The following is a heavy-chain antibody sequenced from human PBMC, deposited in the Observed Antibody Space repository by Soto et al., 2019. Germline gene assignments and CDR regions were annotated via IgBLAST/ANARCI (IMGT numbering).Heavy chain of an antibody. CDR3: AGKPNALYYFDF. Sequence: SETLSLTCAVSGGSISSGGYSWSWIRQPPGKGLEWIGYIHNSGIPYYSPSLRSRVTISVDTSQNQVSLELRSVTAADTAVYYCAGKPNALYYFDFWGQGTLVTV. CDR1: GGSISSGGYS. D-gene: IGHD2-8*01. J-gene: IGHJ4*02. V-gene: IGHV4-30-2*05. CDR2: IHNSGIP.